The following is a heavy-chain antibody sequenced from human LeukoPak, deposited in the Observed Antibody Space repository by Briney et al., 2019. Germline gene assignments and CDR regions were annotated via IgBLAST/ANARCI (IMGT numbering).Heavy chain of an antibody. D-gene: IGHD3-9*01. J-gene: IGHJ5*02. CDR1: GYTFTGYY. Sequence: EASVKVSCKASGYTFTGYYMHWVRQAPGQGLEWMGWINPNSGGTNYAQKFQGRVTMTRDTSISTAYMELSRLRSDDTAVYYCARGLRYFDWLDPKVWFDPWGQGTLVTVSS. CDR2: INPNSGGT. V-gene: IGHV1-2*02. CDR3: ARGLRYFDWLDPKVWFDP.